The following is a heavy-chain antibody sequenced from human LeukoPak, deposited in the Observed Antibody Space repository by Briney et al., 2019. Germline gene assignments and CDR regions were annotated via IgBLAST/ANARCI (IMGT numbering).Heavy chain of an antibody. CDR3: ATSTVTHTRDP. CDR1: DYTSFDFY. J-gene: IGHJ5*02. Sequence: ASVKVTCQASDYTSFDFYLNWVGPAPGQGLAWMGWINPNTGATIYAQNFQGRVTMTWDASIGTVYVELTRLTSDDTALYYCATSTVTHTRDPWGQGTLVTVSS. CDR2: INPNTGAT. D-gene: IGHD1-1*01. V-gene: IGHV1-2*02.